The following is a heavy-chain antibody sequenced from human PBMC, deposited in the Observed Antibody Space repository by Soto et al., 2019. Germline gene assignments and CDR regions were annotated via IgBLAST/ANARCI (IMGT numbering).Heavy chain of an antibody. D-gene: IGHD3-22*01. CDR2: ISAYNGNT. V-gene: IGHV1-18*01. CDR3: ARDGYYDSSGYWTS. CDR1: GYTFTSYG. Sequence: QVQLVQSGAEVKKPGASVKVSCKASGYTFTSYGISWVRQAPGQGLERMGWISAYNGNTNYAQKLQGRVTMTTDTSTRTAYMELSSVRSDDTAVYYCARDGYYDSSGYWTSWGQGTLVTVSS. J-gene: IGHJ4*02.